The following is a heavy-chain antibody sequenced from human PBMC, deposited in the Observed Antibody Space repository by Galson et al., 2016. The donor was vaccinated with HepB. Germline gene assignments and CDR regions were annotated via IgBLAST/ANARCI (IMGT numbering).Heavy chain of an antibody. CDR1: GHTFTSYG. CDR3: ATRRRCSGGSCYLHYYYYGMDV. J-gene: IGHJ6*02. D-gene: IGHD2-15*01. Sequence: SVKVSCKASGHTFTSYGISWVRQAPGQGLEWMGWISAYNGNTNYAQKLQGRVTMTTDTSTSTAYMELRSLRSDDTAVYYCATRRRCSGGSCYLHYYYYGMDVWGQGTAVTVSS. CDR2: ISAYNGNT. V-gene: IGHV1-18*01.